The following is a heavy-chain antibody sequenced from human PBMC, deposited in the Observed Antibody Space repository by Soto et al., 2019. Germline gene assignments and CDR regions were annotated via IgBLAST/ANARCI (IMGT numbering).Heavy chain of an antibody. CDR2: MNPNSGNT. V-gene: IGHV1-8*01. CDR3: ARGYYDSSGYYPTDY. CDR1: GYTFTDYD. J-gene: IGHJ4*02. Sequence: QVQMVQSGAEVKKPGSSVKVSCKASGYTFTDYDIFWVRQATGQGLAWMGWMNPNSGNTGYAQKFQGRVTMTWITSISTAYMELSSLRSEDTAVYYCARGYYDSSGYYPTDYWGQGALLTVSS. D-gene: IGHD3-22*01.